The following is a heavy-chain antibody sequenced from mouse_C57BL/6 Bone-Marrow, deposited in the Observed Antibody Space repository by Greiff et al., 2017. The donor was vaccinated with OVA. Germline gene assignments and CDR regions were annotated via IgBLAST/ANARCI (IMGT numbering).Heavy chain of an antibody. Sequence: EVKVVESGGGLVQPGGSMKLSCAASGFTFSDAWMDWVRQSPEKGLEWVAEIRNKANNHATYYAESVKGRFTISRDDSKSSVYLQMNSLRAEDTGIYYCTSGGYYGSSPFAYWGQGTLVTVSA. CDR3: TSGGYYGSSPFAY. V-gene: IGHV6-6*01. D-gene: IGHD1-1*01. CDR2: IRNKANNHAT. CDR1: GFTFSDAW. J-gene: IGHJ3*01.